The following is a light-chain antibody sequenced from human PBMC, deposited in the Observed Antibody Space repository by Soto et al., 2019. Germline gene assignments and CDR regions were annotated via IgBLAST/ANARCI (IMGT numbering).Light chain of an antibody. CDR2: EVR. CDR3: SSNRSSTTFV. Sequence: QSVLTQPASVSGSPGQSITISCNGSSSDVGAYDYVSWYQQYPGKAPKVIIFEVRKRPSGVSNRFSGSKSGDTASLTISGRQADDEADYYCSSNRSSTTFVFGTGTKVTVL. V-gene: IGLV2-14*01. J-gene: IGLJ1*01. CDR1: SSDVGAYDY.